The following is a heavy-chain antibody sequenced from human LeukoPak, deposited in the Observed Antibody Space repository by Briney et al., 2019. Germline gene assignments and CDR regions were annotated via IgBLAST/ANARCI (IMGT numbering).Heavy chain of an antibody. CDR3: ARPDMVTDSFDY. Sequence: SETLSLTCTVSGGSISSGGYYWNWIRQHPGKGLEWIGYIYYSGSTYYNPSLKSRVTISVDTFKNQFSLKLSSVTAADTAVYYCARPDMVTDSFDYWGQGTLVTVSS. V-gene: IGHV4-31*03. CDR2: IYYSGST. CDR1: GGSISSGGYY. J-gene: IGHJ4*02. D-gene: IGHD5-18*01.